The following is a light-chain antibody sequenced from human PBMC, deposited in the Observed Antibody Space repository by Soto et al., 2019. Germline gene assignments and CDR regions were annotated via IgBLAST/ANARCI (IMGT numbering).Light chain of an antibody. J-gene: IGLJ1*01. Sequence: QSALTQPASVSGSPGQSITISCTGTSSDVGNYIFVSLYRQHPGKAPKLMIYDINNRPSGVSNRFSGSKSGNTASLTISGLQAEDEADYYCVSYTTSASYVFGTGTQQTVL. CDR3: VSYTTSASYV. CDR1: SSDVGNYIF. CDR2: DIN. V-gene: IGLV2-14*01.